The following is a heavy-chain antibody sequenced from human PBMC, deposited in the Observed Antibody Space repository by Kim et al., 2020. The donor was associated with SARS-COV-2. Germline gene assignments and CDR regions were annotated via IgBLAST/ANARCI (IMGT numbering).Heavy chain of an antibody. J-gene: IGHJ4*02. D-gene: IGHD2-2*01. Sequence: SVKVSCKASGGTFSSYAISWVRQAPGQGLEWMGRIIPILGIANYAQKFQGRVTITADKSTSTAYMELSSLRSEDTAMYYCARPARGYCSSTSCYRFDYWSQGTLFTVSS. V-gene: IGHV1-69*04. CDR3: ARPARGYCSSTSCYRFDY. CDR1: GGTFSSYA. CDR2: IIPILGIA.